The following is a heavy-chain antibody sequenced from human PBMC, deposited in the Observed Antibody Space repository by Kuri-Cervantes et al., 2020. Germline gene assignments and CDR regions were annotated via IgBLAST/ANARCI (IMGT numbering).Heavy chain of an antibody. CDR1: GYTFTGYY. Sequence: ASLKVSCKAAGYTFTGYYMHWLRQARGRGLVWMGWINPNSGGANYAQKCQGRLTMTRDTSISTAYMELRSLRSDDTAVYYCSSVSRRRAIFGAVIGDAFDIWGQGTMVTVSS. V-gene: IGHV1-2*02. CDR3: SSVSRRRAIFGAVIGDAFDI. CDR2: INPNSGGA. D-gene: IGHD3-3*01. J-gene: IGHJ3*02.